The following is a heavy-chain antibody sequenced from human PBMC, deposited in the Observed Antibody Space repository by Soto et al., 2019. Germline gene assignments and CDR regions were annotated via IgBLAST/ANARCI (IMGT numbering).Heavy chain of an antibody. CDR1: GGSISSYY. J-gene: IGHJ4*02. V-gene: IGHV4-59*01. D-gene: IGHD2-2*01. CDR3: ARGRGSTSPYPIGY. Sequence: SETLSLTCTVSGGSISSYYWSWIRQPPGKGLEWIGYIYYSGSTNYNPSLKSRVTISVDTSKNQFSLKLSSVTAADTAVYYCARGRGSTSPYPIGYWGQGTLVTVSS. CDR2: IYYSGST.